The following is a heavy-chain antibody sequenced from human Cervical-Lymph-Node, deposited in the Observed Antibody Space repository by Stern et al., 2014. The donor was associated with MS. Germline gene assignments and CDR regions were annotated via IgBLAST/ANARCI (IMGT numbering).Heavy chain of an antibody. CDR3: GSSPATPSGYDRFDY. V-gene: IGHV5-51*03. CDR1: GYLFDDYW. Sequence: EVQLEESGAEVKKPGESLKISCEASGYLFDDYWIGWVRQMSGRGLELVAIIFPRDSNTRYSPSVQGQVTISADKSISTAYLQWSGRKAPTPAFYYCGSSPATPSGYDRFDYWGQGALVTVSS. J-gene: IGHJ4*02. CDR2: IFPRDSNT. D-gene: IGHD5-12*01.